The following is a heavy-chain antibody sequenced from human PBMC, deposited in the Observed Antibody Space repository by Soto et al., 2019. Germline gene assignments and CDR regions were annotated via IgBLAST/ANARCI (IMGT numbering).Heavy chain of an antibody. CDR3: ARALVGDYVPLDY. CDR2: IWYDGSNK. J-gene: IGHJ4*02. CDR1: GFTFSSYG. V-gene: IGHV3-33*01. Sequence: GGSLRLSCAASGFTFSSYGMHWVRQAPGKGLEWVAVIWYDGSNKYYADSVKGRFTISRDNSKNTLYLQMNSLRAEDTAVYYCARALVGDYVPLDYWGQGTLVTVSS. D-gene: IGHD4-17*01.